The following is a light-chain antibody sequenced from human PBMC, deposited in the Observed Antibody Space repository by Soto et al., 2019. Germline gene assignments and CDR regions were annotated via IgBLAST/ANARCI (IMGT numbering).Light chain of an antibody. CDR2: GAS. V-gene: IGKV3-20*01. CDR3: QQYGGSPRVS. CDR1: QTVSDNY. Sequence: EIVLTQSPGALSLSPGERATLSCRASQTVSDNYLAWYQQKPGQAPRLLIYGASTRATGIPDRFSGSGSGTDFTLTIRRLEPEDFAVYYCQQYGGSPRVSFGGGNKVEIK. J-gene: IGKJ4*01.